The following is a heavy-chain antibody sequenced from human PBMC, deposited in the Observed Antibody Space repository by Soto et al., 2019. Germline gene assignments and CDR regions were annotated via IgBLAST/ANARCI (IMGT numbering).Heavy chain of an antibody. V-gene: IGHV3-33*01. Sequence: GGSLRLSCAASGFTFSSYGMHWVRQAPGKGLEWVAVIWYDGSNKYYADSVKGRFTISRDNSKNTLYLQMNSLRAEDTAVYYCARAQTTVGADPVPLYYYYYGMDVWGQGTTVTVSS. CDR3: ARAQTTVGADPVPLYYYYYGMDV. CDR2: IWYDGSNK. J-gene: IGHJ6*02. D-gene: IGHD4-4*01. CDR1: GFTFSSYG.